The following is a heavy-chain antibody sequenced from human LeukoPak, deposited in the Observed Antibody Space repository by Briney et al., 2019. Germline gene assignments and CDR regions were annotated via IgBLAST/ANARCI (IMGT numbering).Heavy chain of an antibody. CDR2: IYYSGST. D-gene: IGHD4-17*01. CDR3: AGGGNYGHYQGTFDP. CDR1: GGSISSGGYY. V-gene: IGHV4-31*03. Sequence: SQTLSLACTVSGGSISSGGYYWSWIRQHPGKGLEWIGYIYYSGSTYYNPSLKSRVTISVDTSKSQFSLKLSSVTAADTAVYYCAGGGNYGHYQGTFDPWGQGTLVTVSS. J-gene: IGHJ5*02.